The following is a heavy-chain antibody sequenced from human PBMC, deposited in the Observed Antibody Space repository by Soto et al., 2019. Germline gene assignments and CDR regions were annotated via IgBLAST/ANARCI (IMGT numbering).Heavy chain of an antibody. J-gene: IGHJ4*01. CDR1: GYTFTSYG. D-gene: IGHD1-20*01. CDR2: ISAYNGNT. Sequence: ASVKVSCKASGYTFTSYGISWVRQAPGQGLEWMGWISAYNGNTNYAQKLQGRVTMTTDTSTSTAYLELRSLRSDDTAVYYCARESSITGKFDYWGHVTLVTVSS. V-gene: IGHV1-18*01. CDR3: ARESSITGKFDY.